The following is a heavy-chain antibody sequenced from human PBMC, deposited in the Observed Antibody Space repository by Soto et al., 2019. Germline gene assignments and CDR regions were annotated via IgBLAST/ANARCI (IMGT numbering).Heavy chain of an antibody. CDR1: GGSISSGGYY. CDR3: ARDGYSYGDYYYYGMDV. V-gene: IGHV4-31*03. CDR2: IYYSGST. J-gene: IGHJ6*02. Sequence: TSETLSLTCTVSGGSISSGGYYWSWIRQHPGKGLEWIGYIYYSGSTYYNPSLKSRVTISVDTSKNQFSLKLSSVTAADTAVDYCARDGYSYGDYYYYGMDVWGQGTTVTVSS. D-gene: IGHD5-18*01.